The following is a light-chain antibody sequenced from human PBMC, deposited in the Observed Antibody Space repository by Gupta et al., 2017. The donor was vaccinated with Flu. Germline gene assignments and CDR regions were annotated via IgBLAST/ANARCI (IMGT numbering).Light chain of an antibody. Sequence: EIVLTHSPGTLSLSPGERATFSCRASQSISNSYLAWYQQKPGQAPRLLIYGASSRATGIPDRFSGSGSGTDFTLSVSGLEPEDFAVYYCQHYGGSPVTFGGGTKVEIK. V-gene: IGKV3-20*01. CDR3: QHYGGSPVT. CDR2: GAS. J-gene: IGKJ4*01. CDR1: QSISNSY.